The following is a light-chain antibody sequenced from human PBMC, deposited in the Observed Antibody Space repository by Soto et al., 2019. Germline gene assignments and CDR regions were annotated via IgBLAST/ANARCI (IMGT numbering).Light chain of an antibody. CDR1: SSDVGGYNY. CDR2: DVS. J-gene: IGLJ2*01. Sequence: QSALTQPRSVSGSPGQSVTISCTGTSSDVGGYNYVSWYQQYPGKVPKVMIYDVSQRPSGVPDRFSGSKSANTASLTISGLQPDDEADYYCCSYAGSNTLIFGGGTKLTVL. V-gene: IGLV2-11*01. CDR3: CSYAGSNTLI.